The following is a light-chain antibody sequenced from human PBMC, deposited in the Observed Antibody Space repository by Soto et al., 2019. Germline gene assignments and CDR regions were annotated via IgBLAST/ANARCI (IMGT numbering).Light chain of an antibody. Sequence: DIQMTQSPSSLSASVGDRVTITCRASQRISGYLNWYQQKPGKAPNLLIYAASSLQSGVPSRFSGSGFGTDFTLTISSLQPEDSATYYCQQSYSSLYTFGQGTKLEIK. CDR3: QQSYSSLYT. J-gene: IGKJ2*01. V-gene: IGKV1-39*01. CDR1: QRISGY. CDR2: AAS.